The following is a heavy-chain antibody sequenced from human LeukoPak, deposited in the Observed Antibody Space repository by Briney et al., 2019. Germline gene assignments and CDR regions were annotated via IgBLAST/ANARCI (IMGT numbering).Heavy chain of an antibody. J-gene: IGHJ6*02. D-gene: IGHD3-10*01. CDR1: GGSISSYY. CDR2: IYYSGST. Sequence: SETLSLTCTVSGGSISSYYWSWIRQPPGKGLEWFGYIYYSGSTNYNPSLKSRVTISVDTFKNQFSLKLSSVTAADTAVYYCARFGSGSYYSHYGMDVWGQGTTVTVSS. V-gene: IGHV4-59*12. CDR3: ARFGSGSYYSHYGMDV.